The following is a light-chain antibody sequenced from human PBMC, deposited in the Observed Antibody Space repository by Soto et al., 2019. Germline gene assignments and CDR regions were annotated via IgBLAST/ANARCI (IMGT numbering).Light chain of an antibody. Sequence: RVMTQSPATLSVSPGEKATLSCRASQNVSNNLAWYQQKPGQAPRLLIYFASTRATGIPARFSGSGSGTEFTFTISSLQSEDFAVYYCQHYDEWPLTFGGGTKVEIK. CDR3: QHYDEWPLT. V-gene: IGKV3-15*01. CDR2: FAS. CDR1: QNVSNN. J-gene: IGKJ4*01.